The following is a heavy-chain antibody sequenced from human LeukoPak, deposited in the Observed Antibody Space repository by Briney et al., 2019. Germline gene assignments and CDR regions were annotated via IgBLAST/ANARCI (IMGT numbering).Heavy chain of an antibody. V-gene: IGHV5-51*01. D-gene: IGHD6-19*01. CDR3: ARLRIAVAYVAAFDI. J-gene: IGHJ3*02. CDR2: IYPGDSDT. Sequence: GESLKISCKGSGYIFTRYWIGWVRQMPGKGLEWMGIIYPGDSDTRVSPSFQGQVTISADKSFNTAYLQWSSLKASDTAMYYCARLRIAVAYVAAFDIWGQGTVVTVSS. CDR1: GYIFTRYW.